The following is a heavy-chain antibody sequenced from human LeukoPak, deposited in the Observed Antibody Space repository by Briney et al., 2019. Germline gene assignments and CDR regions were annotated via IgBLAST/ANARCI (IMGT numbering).Heavy chain of an antibody. CDR1: GFTFSSYA. CDR3: ARDDTRITIFGVAPNYYYYGMDV. V-gene: IGHV3-30-3*01. D-gene: IGHD3-3*01. CDR2: ISYDGSNK. Sequence: GGSLRLSCAASGFTFSSYAMHWVRQASGKGLEWVAVISYDGSNKYYADSVKGRFTISRDNSKNTLYLQMNSLRAEDTAVYYCARDDTRITIFGVAPNYYYYGMDVWGQGTTVTVSS. J-gene: IGHJ6*02.